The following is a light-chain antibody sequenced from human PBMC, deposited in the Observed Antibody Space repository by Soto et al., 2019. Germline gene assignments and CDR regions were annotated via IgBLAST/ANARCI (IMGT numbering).Light chain of an antibody. CDR1: QSISSW. Sequence: IQMTQSPSTLSASVGARVTITCRASQSISSWLAWYQQKPGKAPKLLIYKASSLESGFPSRFSGSGSGTARTRTTGSVQSDDFATLSWQQDTSLYFLGTGTRLEMK. J-gene: IGKJ2*01. V-gene: IGKV1-5*03. CDR3: QQDTSLYF. CDR2: KAS.